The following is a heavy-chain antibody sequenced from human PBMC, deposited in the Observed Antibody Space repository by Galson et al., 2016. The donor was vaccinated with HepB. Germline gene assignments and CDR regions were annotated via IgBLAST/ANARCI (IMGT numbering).Heavy chain of an antibody. CDR3: GKHGGFDY. CDR1: GFRFTNYA. CDR2: ISGSGGNT. D-gene: IGHD3-16*01. J-gene: IGHJ4*02. Sequence: SLRLSCAASGFRFTNYAMSWVRQAPGKGLEWVSTISGSGGNTYYADSVKGRFTISRDNSRNTVYLQMHSLRAGDTAIYYCGKHGGFDYWGQGALVTVSS. V-gene: IGHV3-23*01.